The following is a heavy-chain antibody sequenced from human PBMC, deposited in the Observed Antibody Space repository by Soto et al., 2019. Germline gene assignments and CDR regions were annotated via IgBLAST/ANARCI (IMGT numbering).Heavy chain of an antibody. CDR2: INWNGGST. CDR1: GFTFDDYG. V-gene: IGHV3-20*01. D-gene: IGHD6-13*01. J-gene: IGHJ3*02. CDR3: ARATSAIPYSSSWYPDAFDI. Sequence: GGSLRLSCAASGFTFDDYGMSWVRQAPGKGLEWVSGINWNGGSTGYADSVKGRFTISRDNAKNSLYLQMNSLRAEDTALYHCARATSAIPYSSSWYPDAFDIWGQGTMVTVSS.